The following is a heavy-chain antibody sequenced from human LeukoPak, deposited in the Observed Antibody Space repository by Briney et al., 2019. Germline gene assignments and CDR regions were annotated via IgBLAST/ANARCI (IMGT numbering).Heavy chain of an antibody. CDR3: AKDRPQYSSGRIGAFDI. J-gene: IGHJ3*02. CDR1: GFTFSSYG. V-gene: IGHV3-30*18. D-gene: IGHD6-19*01. CDR2: ISYDGSNK. Sequence: PGGSLRLSCAASGFTFSSYGVHWVRQAPGKGLEWVAVISYDGSNKYYADSVKGRFTISRDNSKNTLYLQMSSLRAEDTAVYYCAKDRPQYSSGRIGAFDIWGQGTMVTVSS.